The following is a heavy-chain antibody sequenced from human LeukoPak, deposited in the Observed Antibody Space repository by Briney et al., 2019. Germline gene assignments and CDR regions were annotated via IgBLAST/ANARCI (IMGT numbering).Heavy chain of an antibody. Sequence: PSETLSLTCSASGGFMDEYYWNWIRQSAGKGLEVIGYLYYSGGTNYNSSFKSRVAISVDTSKNQFSLILNSVTTADTAVYYCAREDVHYYSSGSSGVAYAIWGQGTRVTVSS. D-gene: IGHD3-10*01. J-gene: IGHJ3*02. CDR3: AREDVHYYSSGSSGVAYAI. V-gene: IGHV4-59*01. CDR1: GGFMDEYY. CDR2: LYYSGGT.